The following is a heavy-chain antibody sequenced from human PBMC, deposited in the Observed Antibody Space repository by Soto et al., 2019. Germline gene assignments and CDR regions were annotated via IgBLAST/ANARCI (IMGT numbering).Heavy chain of an antibody. CDR2: INPGDSDT. Sequence: PGESLKISCKGSGYSFTNYWIGWVRQMPGKGLEWMGIINPGDSDTRYSPSFQGQVTISADKSISTAYLHYSSLKASDTAMYYCARRDSSGFPDYWGQGTLLTVSS. J-gene: IGHJ4*02. D-gene: IGHD3-22*01. V-gene: IGHV5-51*01. CDR3: ARRDSSGFPDY. CDR1: GYSFTNYW.